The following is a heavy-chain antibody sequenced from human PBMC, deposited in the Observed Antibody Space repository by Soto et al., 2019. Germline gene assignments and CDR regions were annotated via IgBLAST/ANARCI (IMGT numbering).Heavy chain of an antibody. CDR1: GFTFSSYA. Sequence: QVQLVESGGGVVQPGRSLRLSCAASGFTFSSYAMHWVRQAPGKGLEWVAVISYDGSNKYYADSVKGRFTISRDNSKNTLYLQMKSLRAEDTAVYYCARASRRYCSGGSCYSDAFDIWGQGTMVTVSS. V-gene: IGHV3-30-3*01. D-gene: IGHD2-15*01. J-gene: IGHJ3*02. CDR3: ARASRRYCSGGSCYSDAFDI. CDR2: ISYDGSNK.